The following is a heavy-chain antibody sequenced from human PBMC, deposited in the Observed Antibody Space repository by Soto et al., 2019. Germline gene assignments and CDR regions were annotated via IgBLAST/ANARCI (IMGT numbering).Heavy chain of an antibody. J-gene: IGHJ4*02. V-gene: IGHV4-39*01. CDR2: IYYSGST. CDR3: ARHWSLFSSSWDSNFDY. D-gene: IGHD6-13*01. CDR1: GGSISSSSYY. Sequence: QLQLQESGPGLVKPSETLSLTCTVSGGSISSSSYYWGWIRQPPGKGLEWIGSIYYSGSTYYNPSLKSRVPISVDTSKTQFSLKLSSVTAADTAVYYCARHWSLFSSSWDSNFDYWGQGTLVTVSS.